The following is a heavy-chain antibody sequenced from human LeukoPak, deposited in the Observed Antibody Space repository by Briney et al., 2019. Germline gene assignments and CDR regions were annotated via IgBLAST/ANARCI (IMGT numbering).Heavy chain of an antibody. CDR1: GYSISSNNR. CDR2: IYYNRTT. CDR3: ARNQAVAANRGASDV. D-gene: IGHD6-19*01. J-gene: IGHJ3*01. Sequence: SDTLSLTWSVSGYSISSNNRWAWFRQPPGKGLGRFGKIYYNRTTYYNPYNPSLTSRVTMSVDTSKNQFSLKMDSVTEIDTAMYYCARNQAVAANRGASDVWGQGTMVTVSS. V-gene: IGHV4-28*01.